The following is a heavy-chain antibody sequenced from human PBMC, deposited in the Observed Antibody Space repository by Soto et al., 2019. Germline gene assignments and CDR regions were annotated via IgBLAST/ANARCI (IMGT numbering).Heavy chain of an antibody. CDR2: IWYDGSNK. J-gene: IGHJ4*02. CDR3: ARDHVGYDSSGYVDY. Sequence: QVQLVESGGGVVQPGRSLRLSCAASGFTFSSYGMYWVRQAPGKGLEWVAVIWYDGSNKYYADSVMGRFTISRDNSKNTLYLQMNSLRAEDTAVYYCARDHVGYDSSGYVDYWGQGTLVTVSS. D-gene: IGHD3-22*01. CDR1: GFTFSSYG. V-gene: IGHV3-33*01.